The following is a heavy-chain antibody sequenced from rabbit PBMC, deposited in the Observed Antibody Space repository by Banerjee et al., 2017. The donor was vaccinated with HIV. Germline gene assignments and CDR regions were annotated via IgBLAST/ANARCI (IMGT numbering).Heavy chain of an antibody. CDR2: IYSGDGNT. V-gene: IGHV1S40*01. Sequence: QSLEASGGDLFKPGASLTLTCTASGFSFSSSYWICWVRQAPGKGLEWIACIYSGDGNTAYASWAKGRFTISKTSSTTVTLQMTSLTAADTATYFCARDLAYEGGLWGPGTLVTVS. CDR1: GFSFSSSYW. J-gene: IGHJ4*01. D-gene: IGHD1-1*01. CDR3: ARDLAYEGGL.